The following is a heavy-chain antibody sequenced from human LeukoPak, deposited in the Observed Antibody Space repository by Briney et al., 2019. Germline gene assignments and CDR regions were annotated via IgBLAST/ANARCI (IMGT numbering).Heavy chain of an antibody. CDR3: ARDRIYDPPDY. J-gene: IGHJ4*02. D-gene: IGHD5/OR15-5a*01. CDR2: ISSSSSYI. CDR1: GFTFSSYE. V-gene: IGHV3-21*05. Sequence: PGGSLRLSCAASGFTFSSYEMNWVRQAPGKGLEWVSYISSSSSYIYYADSVKGRFTISRDNAKNSLYLQMNSLRAEDTAVYYCARDRIYDPPDYWGQGTLVTVSS.